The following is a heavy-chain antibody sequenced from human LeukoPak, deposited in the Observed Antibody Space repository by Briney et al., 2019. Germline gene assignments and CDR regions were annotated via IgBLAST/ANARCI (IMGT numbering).Heavy chain of an antibody. CDR3: ARGIFWRWAYYLDY. V-gene: IGHV4-61*01. CDR2: IYYSGST. D-gene: IGHD2-15*01. Sequence: SETLSLTCTVSGGSISSSSYYWSWIRQPPGKGLEWIGYIYYSGSTNYNPSLKSRVTISVDTSKNQFSLKLSSVTAADTAVYYCARGIFWRWAYYLDYWGQGTLVTVSS. J-gene: IGHJ4*02. CDR1: GGSISSSSYY.